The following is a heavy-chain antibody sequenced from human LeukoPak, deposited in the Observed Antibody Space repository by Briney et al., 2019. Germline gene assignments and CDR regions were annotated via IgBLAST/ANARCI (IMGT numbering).Heavy chain of an antibody. Sequence: PGGSLRLSCELSGLTFIEAWMSWVRQAPGKGLEWVSSISGSGGNTYYADSVKGRFTISRDNSKNTLYLQMNSLRAEDTAVYYCARFAVHRRLTVAGQFGLDYWGQGTLVTVSS. D-gene: IGHD6-19*01. CDR1: GLTFIEAW. J-gene: IGHJ4*02. CDR2: ISGSGGNT. V-gene: IGHV3-23*01. CDR3: ARFAVHRRLTVAGQFGLDY.